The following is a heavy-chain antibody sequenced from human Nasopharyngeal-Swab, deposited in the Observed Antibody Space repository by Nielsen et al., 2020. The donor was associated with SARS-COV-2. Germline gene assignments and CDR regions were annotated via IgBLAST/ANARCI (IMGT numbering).Heavy chain of an antibody. J-gene: IGHJ6*03. CDR3: AKVGLWFGETEGEDYYYYMDV. CDR1: GSTFSSYG. Sequence: GESLKISCAASGSTFSSYGMHWVRQAPGKGLEWVAFIRYDGSNTYYADSVKGRFTISRDNSKNTLYLQMNSLRAEDTAVYYCAKVGLWFGETEGEDYYYYMDVWGKGTTVTVSS. V-gene: IGHV3-30*02. CDR2: IRYDGSNT. D-gene: IGHD3-10*01.